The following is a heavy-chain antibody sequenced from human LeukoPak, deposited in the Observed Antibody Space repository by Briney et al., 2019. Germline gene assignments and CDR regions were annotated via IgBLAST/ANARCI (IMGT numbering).Heavy chain of an antibody. CDR1: GGSISSYY. J-gene: IGHJ4*02. D-gene: IGHD2-2*02. Sequence: SETLSLTCTVSGGSISSYYWSWIRQPPGKGLEWIGYIYYSGSTNYNPSLKSRVTISVDTSKNQFSLKLSSVTAADTAVYYCARATQYCSSTSCYSLQADYWGQGTLVTVSS. CDR3: ARATQYCSSTSCYSLQADY. CDR2: IYYSGST. V-gene: IGHV4-59*01.